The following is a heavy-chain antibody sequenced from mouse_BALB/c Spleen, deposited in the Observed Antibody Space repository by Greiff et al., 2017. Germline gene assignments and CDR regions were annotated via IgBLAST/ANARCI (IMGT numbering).Heavy chain of an antibody. CDR1: GFTFSSYA. CDR2: ISSGGSYT. J-gene: IGHJ2*01. D-gene: IGHD2-4*01. CDR3: ARHSNDFFDY. Sequence: EVKLVESGGGLVKPGGSLKLSCAASGFTFSSYAMSWVRQTPEKRLEWVATISSGGSYTYYPDSVKGRFTISRDNAKNTLYLQMSSLRSEDTAMYYCARHSNDFFDYWGQGTTLTVSS. V-gene: IGHV5-9-3*01.